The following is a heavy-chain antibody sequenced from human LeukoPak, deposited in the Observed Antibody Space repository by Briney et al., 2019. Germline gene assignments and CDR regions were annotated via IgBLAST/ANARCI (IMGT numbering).Heavy chain of an antibody. D-gene: IGHD6-13*01. J-gene: IGHJ5*02. V-gene: IGHV1-18*01. Sequence: ASVKVSCKASGYTFTSYGISWVRQAPGQGLEWMGWISAYNGNTNYAQKFQGRVTITRNTSISTAYMELSSLRAEDTAVYYCAREIAADWFDPWGQGTLVTVSS. CDR2: ISAYNGNT. CDR3: AREIAADWFDP. CDR1: GYTFTSYG.